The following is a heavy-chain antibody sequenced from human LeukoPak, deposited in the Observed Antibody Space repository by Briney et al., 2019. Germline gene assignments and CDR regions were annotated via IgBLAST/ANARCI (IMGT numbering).Heavy chain of an antibody. CDR2: IIPILGIA. V-gene: IGHV1-69*04. D-gene: IGHD3-9*01. CDR1: GGTFSRYA. Sequence: SVKVYCKASGGTFSRYAISWVRQAPGQGLEWMGRIIPILGIANYAQKFQGRVTITADKSTSTAYMELSSLRSEDTAVYYCARGYYDILTGPTVTYYYYGMDVWGQGTTVTVSS. J-gene: IGHJ6*02. CDR3: ARGYYDILTGPTVTYYYYGMDV.